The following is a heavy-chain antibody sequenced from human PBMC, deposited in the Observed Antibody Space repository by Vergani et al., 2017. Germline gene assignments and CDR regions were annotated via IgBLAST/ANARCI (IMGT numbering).Heavy chain of an antibody. CDR3: AKDTIFGVVIIGYYFDY. D-gene: IGHD3-3*01. Sequence: EVQLLESGGGLVQPGGSLRLSCAASGFTFSSYAMSWVRQAPGKGLEWVSAISGSGGSTYYADSVKGRFTISRDNSKNTLYLQMNSLRAEDTAVYYCAKDTIFGVVIIGYYFDYWGQETLVTVSS. V-gene: IGHV3-23*01. J-gene: IGHJ4*02. CDR1: GFTFSSYA. CDR2: ISGSGGST.